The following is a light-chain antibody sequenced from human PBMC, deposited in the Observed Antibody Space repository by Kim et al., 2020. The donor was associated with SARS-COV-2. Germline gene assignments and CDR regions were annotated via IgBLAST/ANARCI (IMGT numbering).Light chain of an antibody. V-gene: IGLV6-57*01. J-gene: IGLJ3*02. CDR3: QCYACSSRL. CDR2: EDN. CDR1: SGSIASNY. Sequence: NFMLTQPHSVSESLGKTVTISCTRSSGSIASNYVQWCQQRPGSSPPTVIFEDNQRPSGVPDRFSGSIDSSSNSASLTISGLKTEDEPDYYCQCYACSSRLFGGGTQLNVL.